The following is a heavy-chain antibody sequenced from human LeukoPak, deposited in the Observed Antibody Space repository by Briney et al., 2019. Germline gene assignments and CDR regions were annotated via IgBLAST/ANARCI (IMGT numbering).Heavy chain of an antibody. CDR3: ARRPTDTVAGTRGGDY. CDR2: INHSGST. CDR1: GGSISSYY. V-gene: IGHV4-34*01. D-gene: IGHD6-19*01. J-gene: IGHJ4*02. Sequence: SETLSLTCTVSGGSISSYYWSWIRQPPGKGLEWIGEINHSGSTNYNPSLKSRVTISVDTSKNQFSLKLSSVTAADTAVYYCARRPTDTVAGTRGGDYWGQGTLVTVSS.